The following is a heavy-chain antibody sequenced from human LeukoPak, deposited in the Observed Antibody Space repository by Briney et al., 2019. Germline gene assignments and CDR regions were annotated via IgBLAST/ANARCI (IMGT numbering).Heavy chain of an antibody. CDR1: GFTISSYA. CDR3: ARPFDHDSIDI. D-gene: IGHD3-22*01. CDR2: ISGSGTST. J-gene: IGHJ4*02. Sequence: PGGSLRLSYAASGFTISSYAMSWVRQAPGKGLEWVSSISGSGTSTYYADSVKGRFTISGDNSKNTLFLQMNSLRAEDTAVYYCARPFDHDSIDIWGQGTLVTVSS. V-gene: IGHV3-23*01.